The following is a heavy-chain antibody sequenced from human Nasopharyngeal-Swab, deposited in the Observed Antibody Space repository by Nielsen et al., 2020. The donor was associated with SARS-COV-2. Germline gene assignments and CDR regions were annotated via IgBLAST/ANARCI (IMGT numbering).Heavy chain of an antibody. CDR1: GFSFSIYW. D-gene: IGHD1-1*01. Sequence: GESLKISCAASGFSFSIYWMHWVRQPPGKGLVWVSGISSDEGTTTYADSMKGRFTISRDNTKNTLYLQMNSLRAEDTAVYYCARDSPWQELDYWGQGTLVTVST. J-gene: IGHJ4*02. CDR2: ISSDEGTT. V-gene: IGHV3-74*01. CDR3: ARDSPWQELDY.